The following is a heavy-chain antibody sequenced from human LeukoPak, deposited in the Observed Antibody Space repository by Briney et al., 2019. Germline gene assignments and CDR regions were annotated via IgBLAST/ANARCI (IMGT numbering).Heavy chain of an antibody. CDR1: GGSISSYY. D-gene: IGHD2-21*01. V-gene: IGHV4-59*01. CDR2: IYYSGST. CDR3: ARGGIPPVGLVPYYFDY. J-gene: IGHJ4*02. Sequence: SETLSLTCTVSGGSISSYYWSWIRQPPGKGLEWIGYIYYSGSTNYNPSLKSRVTISVDTSKNQFSLKLSSVTAADTAVYYCARGGIPPVGLVPYYFDYWGQGTLVTVSS.